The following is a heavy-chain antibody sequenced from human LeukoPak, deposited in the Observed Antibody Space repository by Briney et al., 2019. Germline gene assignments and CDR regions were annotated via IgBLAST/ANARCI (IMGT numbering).Heavy chain of an antibody. J-gene: IGHJ4*02. CDR3: ARASGYSSSWYHYYFDY. CDR1: GGTFSSYA. CDR2: IIPILGIA. Sequence: GASVKVPCKASGGTFSSYAISWVRQAPGQGLEWMGRIIPILGIANYAQKFQGRVTITADKSTSTAYMELSSLRSEDTAVYYCARASGYSSSWYHYYFDYWGQGTLVTVSS. D-gene: IGHD6-13*01. V-gene: IGHV1-69*04.